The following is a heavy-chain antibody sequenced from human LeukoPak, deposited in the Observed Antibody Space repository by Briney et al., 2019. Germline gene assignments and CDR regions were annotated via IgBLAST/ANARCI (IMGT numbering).Heavy chain of an antibody. CDR1: GGSISSYY. J-gene: IGHJ4*02. V-gene: IGHV4-59*01. Sequence: SETLSLTCTVSGGSISSYYWSWIRQPPGKGREWIGYIYYTGSTNYKPSLTSRVTISVDTSKNQFSLKLNSVTAADTAVYYCARGYGSGNYPIDYWGQGTLVTVSS. CDR3: ARGYGSGNYPIDY. D-gene: IGHD3-10*01. CDR2: IYYTGST.